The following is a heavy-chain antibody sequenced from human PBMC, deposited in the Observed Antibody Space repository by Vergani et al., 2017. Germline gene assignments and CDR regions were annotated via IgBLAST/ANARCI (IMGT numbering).Heavy chain of an antibody. D-gene: IGHD7-27*01. CDR1: GFTFSSYA. CDR3: ARGAWGTDRSFDY. J-gene: IGHJ4*02. V-gene: IGHV3-7*01. CDR2: IKQDGSEK. Sequence: VQLVESGGGVVQPGRSLRLSCAASGFTFSSYAMHWVRQAPGKGLEWVANIKQDGSEKYYVDSVKGRFTISRDNAKNSLYLQMNSLRAEDTAVYYCARGAWGTDRSFDYWGQGTLVTVSS.